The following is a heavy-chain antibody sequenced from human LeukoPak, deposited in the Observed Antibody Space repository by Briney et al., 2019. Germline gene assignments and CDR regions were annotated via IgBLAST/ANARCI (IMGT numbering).Heavy chain of an antibody. J-gene: IGHJ4*02. CDR2: ISSSGSTI. CDR1: GFTFSSYE. V-gene: IGHV3-48*03. D-gene: IGHD1-26*01. CDR3: ARDYSGSYLTDY. Sequence: GGSLRLSCAASGFTFSSYEMNWVRQAPGKGLEWVSYISSSGSTIYYADSVKGRFTISRDNAKNSLYLQMNSLRAEDTAVYYCARDYSGSYLTDYWGQGTLVTVSS.